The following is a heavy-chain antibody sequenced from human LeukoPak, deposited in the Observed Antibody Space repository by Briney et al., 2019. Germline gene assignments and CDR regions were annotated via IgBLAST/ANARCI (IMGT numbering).Heavy chain of an antibody. Sequence: PSETLSLTCAVYGGSLGGYYWSWIRQPPGKGLEWIGEISHSGSTNYNPSLKSRVTIPIDTSKNQFSLKLSSVSAADTAVYYCARERWVSGYVETLDYWGQGTLVTVSS. CDR1: GGSLGGYY. D-gene: IGHD5-12*01. V-gene: IGHV4-34*01. J-gene: IGHJ4*02. CDR3: ARERWVSGYVETLDY. CDR2: ISHSGST.